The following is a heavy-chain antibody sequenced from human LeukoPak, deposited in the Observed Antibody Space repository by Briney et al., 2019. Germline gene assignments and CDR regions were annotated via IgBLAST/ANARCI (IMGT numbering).Heavy chain of an antibody. CDR3: ARRSIAAAGTRYFDY. J-gene: IGHJ4*02. D-gene: IGHD6-13*01. Sequence: SQTLSLTCAISGDSVSSNSAAWHWIRQSPSRGLEWLGRTYYRSKWYNDYAASVKSRITINPDTSKNQFSLQLSSVTPEDTAVYYCARRSIAAAGTRYFDYWGQGTLVTVSS. V-gene: IGHV6-1*01. CDR1: GDSVSSNSAA. CDR2: TYYRSKWYN.